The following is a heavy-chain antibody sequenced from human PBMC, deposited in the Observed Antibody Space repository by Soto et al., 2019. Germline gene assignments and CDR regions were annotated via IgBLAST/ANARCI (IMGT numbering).Heavy chain of an antibody. CDR2: IYYSGST. V-gene: IGHV4-59*01. Sequence: SETLSLTCTVSGGSISSYYWSWSGQPPGKGLEWIGYIYYSGSTNYNPSLKSRVTISVDTSKNQFSLKLSSVTAADTAVYYCARLTPGDYGRPAYFDYWGPGTLLTVSS. CDR1: GGSISSYY. D-gene: IGHD4-17*01. CDR3: ARLTPGDYGRPAYFDY. J-gene: IGHJ4*02.